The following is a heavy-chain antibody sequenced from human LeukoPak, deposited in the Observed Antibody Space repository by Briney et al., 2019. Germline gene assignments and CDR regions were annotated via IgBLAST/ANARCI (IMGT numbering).Heavy chain of an antibody. CDR1: GYTFTSYY. CDR3: ARISSDIVPFDY. Sequence: ASVKVSCKASGYTFTSYYMHWVRQAPGLGLEWMGRINPNSGGTNYAQKFQGRVTMTRDTSISTAYMELSRLRSDDTAVYYCARISSDIVPFDYWGQGTLVTVSS. V-gene: IGHV1-2*06. D-gene: IGHD2-15*01. CDR2: INPNSGGT. J-gene: IGHJ4*02.